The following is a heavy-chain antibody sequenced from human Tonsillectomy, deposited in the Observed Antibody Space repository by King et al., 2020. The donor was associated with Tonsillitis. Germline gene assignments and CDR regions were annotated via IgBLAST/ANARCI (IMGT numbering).Heavy chain of an antibody. Sequence: QLVQSGAEVKKPGASVKVSCKASGYTFSSYDISWVRQAPGQGLEWMGWISPYSGDSNYAQKFQGRVTVTTDTATSTAYMELRGLKSDDTAVYYCARVWGIVVRSMIDYWGQGTLVTVSS. J-gene: IGHJ4*02. CDR2: ISPYSGDS. D-gene: IGHD3-22*01. CDR1: GYTFSSYD. CDR3: ARVWGIVVRSMIDY. V-gene: IGHV1-18*01.